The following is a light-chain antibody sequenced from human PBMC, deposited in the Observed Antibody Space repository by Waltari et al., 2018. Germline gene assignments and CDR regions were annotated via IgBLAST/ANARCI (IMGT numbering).Light chain of an antibody. CDR1: SRDVGSYTL. Sequence: QSALTQPASVSGSPGQSITISCTGTSRDVGSYTLVSWYQQYPGKAPKLMIYEVNMRPSGVSNRFSGSKSGNTASLTISGLQAEDEADYYCCSYAGSSTLFGGGTKLTVL. CDR2: EVN. CDR3: CSYAGSSTL. J-gene: IGLJ3*02. V-gene: IGLV2-23*02.